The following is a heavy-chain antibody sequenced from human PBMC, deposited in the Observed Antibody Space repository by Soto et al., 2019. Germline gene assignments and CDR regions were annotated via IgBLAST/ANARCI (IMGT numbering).Heavy chain of an antibody. CDR1: GYTSTSYY. V-gene: IGHV1-46*01. CDR3: ARAHQRSSAYCGGDCYSGSYFDY. D-gene: IGHD2-21*02. CDR2: INPSGGST. J-gene: IGHJ4*02. Sequence: ASVKVSCKASGYTSTSYYMHWVRQAPGQGLEWMGIINPSGGSTSYAQKFQGRVTMTRDTSTSTVYMELSSLRSEDTAVYYCARAHQRSSAYCGGDCYSGSYFDYWGQGTLVTVSS.